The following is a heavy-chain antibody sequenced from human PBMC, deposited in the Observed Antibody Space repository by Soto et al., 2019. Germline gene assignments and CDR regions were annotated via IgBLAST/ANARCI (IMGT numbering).Heavy chain of an antibody. D-gene: IGHD3-3*01. J-gene: IGHJ6*02. Sequence: QVQLVESGGGVVQPGRSLRLSCAASGFAFSTYGMHWVRQAPVKGLEWVAVISYDGSNKYYTDSVKSRFTISRDNSKNTLFLQMNSLRAEDTAVYYCAKDYILEWLRYYYGMDVWGQGTTVTVSS. V-gene: IGHV3-30*18. CDR2: ISYDGSNK. CDR1: GFAFSTYG. CDR3: AKDYILEWLRYYYGMDV.